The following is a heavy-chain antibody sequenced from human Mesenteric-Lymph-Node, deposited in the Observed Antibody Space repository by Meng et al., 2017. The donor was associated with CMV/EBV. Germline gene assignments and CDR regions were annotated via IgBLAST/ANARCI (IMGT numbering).Heavy chain of an antibody. CDR1: TSYD. V-gene: IGHV1-8*02. D-gene: IGHD3-10*01. J-gene: IGHJ4*02. CDR2: MNPNSGNT. CDR3: ARTLTYYASGSFGSPQDFDS. Sequence: TSYDINWVRQATGQGLEWMGWMNPNSGNTGYAQNFQGRVTMTGDTSITTTSMELTGLRTDDTAVYYCARTLTYYASGSFGSPQDFDSWGQGTLVTVSS.